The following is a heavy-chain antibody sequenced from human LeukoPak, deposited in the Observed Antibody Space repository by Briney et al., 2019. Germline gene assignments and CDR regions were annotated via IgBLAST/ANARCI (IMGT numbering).Heavy chain of an antibody. J-gene: IGHJ3*02. Sequence: SGTLSLTCAVSGGSISSSNWWSWVRQPPGKGLEWIGEIYHSGSTNYNPSLKSRVSISVETSKNQFSLRVRSVTAADTAVYYCARSPYNRRGYTYGSGAFDIWGQGTMVTVSS. CDR3: ARSPYNRRGYTYGSGAFDI. D-gene: IGHD5-18*01. V-gene: IGHV4-4*02. CDR2: IYHSGST. CDR1: GGSISSSNW.